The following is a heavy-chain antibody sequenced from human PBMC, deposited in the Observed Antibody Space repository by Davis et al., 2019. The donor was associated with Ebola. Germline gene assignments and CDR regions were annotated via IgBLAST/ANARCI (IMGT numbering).Heavy chain of an antibody. V-gene: IGHV1-69*06. J-gene: IGHJ3*02. D-gene: IGHD6-13*01. CDR2: IIPIFGTA. CDR3: AAPEGTAGYSSSWYRYHVFDI. CDR1: GGTFSSFA. Sequence: AASVKVSCKASGGTFSSFAISWVRQAPGQGLEWMGGIIPIFGTANYAQKFQGRVTITADKSTSTAYMELSSLRSEDTAVYYCAAPEGTAGYSSSWYRYHVFDIWGQGTMVTVSS.